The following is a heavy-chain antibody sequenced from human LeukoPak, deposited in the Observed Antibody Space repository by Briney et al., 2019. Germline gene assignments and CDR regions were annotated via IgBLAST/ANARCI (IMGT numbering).Heavy chain of an antibody. V-gene: IGHV3-66*01. CDR2: IFSGGTT. CDR1: GFTVSSNY. CDR3: GYFDPPMGY. Sequence: SGGSLRLSCAASGFTVSSNYMSWVRQAPGMGLEWVSVIFSGGTTYYADSVKGRFTISRDNSKNTLYLQVNSLRAEDTAVYYCGYFDPPMGYWGQGTLVTVSS. J-gene: IGHJ1*01. D-gene: IGHD3-9*01.